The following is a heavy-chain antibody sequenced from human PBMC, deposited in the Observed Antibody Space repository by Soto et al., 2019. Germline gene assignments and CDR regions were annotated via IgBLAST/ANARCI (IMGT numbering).Heavy chain of an antibody. V-gene: IGHV1-69*12. D-gene: IGHD3-3*02. J-gene: IGHJ6*01. CDR2: IMPVFPTP. Sequence: QVQLVQSGAEVKKPGSSVKVSCKTSGGTFRTSAISWVRQAPGQGLEWMGGIMPVFPTPDYAQKFQGRVTMSEDESTSTAYMELSSLRSEDTAVYYCARDKDRQQLGGNYYYIMDVWGQGTTVTVSS. CDR3: ARDKDRQQLGGNYYYIMDV. CDR1: GGTFRTSA.